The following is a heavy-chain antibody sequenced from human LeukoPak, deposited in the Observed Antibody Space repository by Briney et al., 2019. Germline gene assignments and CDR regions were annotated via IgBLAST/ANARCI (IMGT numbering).Heavy chain of an antibody. V-gene: IGHV3-30*02. CDR1: GFTFSSYG. D-gene: IGHD2-21*02. CDR2: IRYDGSNK. J-gene: IGHJ4*02. Sequence: PGGSLRLSCAASGFTFSSYGMHWVRQAPGKRLEWVAFIRYDGSNKYYADSVKGRFTISRDNSKNTLYLQMNSLRAEDTAVYYCARLAYCGGDCYFNYFDYWGQGTLVTVSS. CDR3: ARLAYCGGDCYFNYFDY.